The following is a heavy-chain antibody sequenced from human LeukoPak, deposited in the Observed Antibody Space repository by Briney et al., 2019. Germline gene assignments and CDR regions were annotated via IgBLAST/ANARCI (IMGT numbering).Heavy chain of an antibody. CDR3: AKERAGIMITFGGVIVSSGMDV. CDR2: ISYDGSNK. J-gene: IGHJ6*02. CDR1: GFTFSSYG. Sequence: PGRSLRLSCAASGFTFSSYGMHWVRQAPGKGLEWVAVISYDGSNKYYADSVKGRFTISRDNSKNTLYLQMNSLRAEDTAVYYCAKERAGIMITFGGVIVSSGMDVWGQGTTVTVSS. V-gene: IGHV3-30*18. D-gene: IGHD3-16*02.